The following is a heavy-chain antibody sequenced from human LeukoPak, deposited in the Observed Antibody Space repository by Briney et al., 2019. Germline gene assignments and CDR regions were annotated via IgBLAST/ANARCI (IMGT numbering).Heavy chain of an antibody. J-gene: IGHJ4*02. CDR1: GFTFSSYG. Sequence: GGSLRLSCAASGFTFSSYGMHWVRQAPGKGLEWVAFIRYDGSNKYYADSVKGRFTISRDNSKNTLYLQMNSLRAEDTAVYYCARPVTTVTTYYFDYWGQGTLVTVSS. CDR2: IRYDGSNK. CDR3: ARPVTTVTTYYFDY. V-gene: IGHV3-30*02. D-gene: IGHD4-17*01.